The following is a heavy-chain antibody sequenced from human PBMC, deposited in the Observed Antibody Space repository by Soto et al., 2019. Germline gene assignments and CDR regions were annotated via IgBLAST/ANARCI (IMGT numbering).Heavy chain of an antibody. CDR2: ISSSSSYI. CDR1: GFTFSSYS. CDR3: ARDNKWLALGDAFDI. V-gene: IGHV3-21*01. D-gene: IGHD6-19*01. J-gene: IGHJ3*02. Sequence: VGSLRLSCAASGFTFSSYSMKWVRQAPGKGLEWVSSISSSSSYIYYADSVKGRFTISRDNAKNSLYLQMNSLRAEDTAVYYCARDNKWLALGDAFDIWGQGTMVTVS.